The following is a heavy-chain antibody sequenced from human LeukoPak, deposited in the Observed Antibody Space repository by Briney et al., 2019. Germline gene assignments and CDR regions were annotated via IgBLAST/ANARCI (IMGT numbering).Heavy chain of an antibody. Sequence: GGSLRLSCAASGFTFSSYAMSWVRQAPGKGLEWVSAISGSGGSTYYAGSVKGRFTISRDNSKNTLYPQMNSLRAEDTAVCYCAKGTTYYDFWSGYPHDYWGQGTLVTVSS. CDR3: AKGTTYYDFWSGYPHDY. CDR2: ISGSGGST. CDR1: GFTFSSYA. D-gene: IGHD3-3*01. V-gene: IGHV3-23*01. J-gene: IGHJ4*02.